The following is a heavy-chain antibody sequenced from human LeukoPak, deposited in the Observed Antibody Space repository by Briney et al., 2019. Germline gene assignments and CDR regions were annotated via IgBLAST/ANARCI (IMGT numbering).Heavy chain of an antibody. D-gene: IGHD2-2*01. V-gene: IGHV1-46*01. J-gene: IGHJ5*02. CDR3: AREEVGVVPAAIYWFDP. CDR2: IYPSDGST. Sequence: GASVKVSCKASGYTFTSYYMHWVRQAPGQGLEWMGIIYPSDGSTTYAQDFQGRVTMTRDTSTSTVYMELSSLRSEDTAVYYCAREEVGVVPAAIYWFDPWGQGTLVTVSS. CDR1: GYTFTSYY.